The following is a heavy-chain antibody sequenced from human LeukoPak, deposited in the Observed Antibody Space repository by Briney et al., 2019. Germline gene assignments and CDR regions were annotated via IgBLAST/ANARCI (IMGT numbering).Heavy chain of an antibody. V-gene: IGHV1-69*05. Sequence: SVKVSCKASGGTFSSYAISWVRQAPGQGLEWMGGIIPIFGTANYAQKFQGRVTITTDESTSTAYMELSSLRSEDTAVYYCARQGRYGGDSARWAFGIWGQGTMVTVSS. CDR1: GGTFSSYA. J-gene: IGHJ3*02. D-gene: IGHD4-23*01. CDR3: ARQGRYGGDSARWAFGI. CDR2: IIPIFGTA.